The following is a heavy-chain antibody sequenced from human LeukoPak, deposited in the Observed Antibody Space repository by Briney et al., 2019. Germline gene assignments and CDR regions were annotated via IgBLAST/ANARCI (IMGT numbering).Heavy chain of an antibody. CDR3: AVGPNHYYFDD. J-gene: IGHJ4*02. D-gene: IGHD1-14*01. CDR2: VHNSGTT. V-gene: IGHV4-59*01. Sequence: SETLSLTCTVSGGSTSSYYWSWIRQPPGKGLEWIGNVHNSGTTNCNPSLKSRVTILLDRAKNQFSLKLTSMTAADTPVYFCAVGPNHYYFDDWGQGTLVTVSS. CDR1: GGSTSSYY.